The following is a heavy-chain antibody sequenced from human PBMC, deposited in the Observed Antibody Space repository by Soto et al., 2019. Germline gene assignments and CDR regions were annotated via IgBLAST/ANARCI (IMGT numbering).Heavy chain of an antibody. J-gene: IGHJ6*02. CDR2: ISGYNGNT. CDR1: GYTISNYG. Sequence: GASVKVSCNASGYTISNYGISWVRQGPGQGLEWMGWISGYNGNTHYEEKVQDRIKMTTDTSTSTTYLELRSLRSDDTAVYFCARDPGFGFGYSYAFAMDVWGQGTTVTAP. D-gene: IGHD5-18*01. V-gene: IGHV1-18*01. CDR3: ARDPGFGFGYSYAFAMDV.